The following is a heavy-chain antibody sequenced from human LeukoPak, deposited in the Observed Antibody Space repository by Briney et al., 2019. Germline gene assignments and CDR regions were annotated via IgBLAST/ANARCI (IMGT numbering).Heavy chain of an antibody. J-gene: IGHJ4*02. CDR3: ARGVYIAAAQYGY. Sequence: ETLSLTCTVSGGSISSYYWSWLRQPPGKGLEWIGYIYYSGTTNYNPSLKSRVTISVDTSKNQFSLKLSSVTAADTAVYYCARGVYIAAAQYGYWGQGTLVTVSS. CDR1: GGSISSYY. CDR2: IYYSGTT. V-gene: IGHV4-59*01. D-gene: IGHD6-13*01.